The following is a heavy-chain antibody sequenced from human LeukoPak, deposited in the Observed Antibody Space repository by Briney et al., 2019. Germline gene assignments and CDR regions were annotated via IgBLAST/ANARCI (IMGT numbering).Heavy chain of an antibody. J-gene: IGHJ5*02. Sequence: SETLSLTCTVSGVSITYSIYYWGWIRQPPGKGLEWIGNIYNSGSGNTYYNPSLKSRVTISVDTSKNQFSLKLSSVTAADTAVYYCARVSRRLGGWNGASNWIDPWGQGILVTVTS. V-gene: IGHV4-39*07. CDR1: GVSITYSIYY. D-gene: IGHD6-19*01. CDR2: IYNSGSGNT. CDR3: ARVSRRLGGWNGASNWIDP.